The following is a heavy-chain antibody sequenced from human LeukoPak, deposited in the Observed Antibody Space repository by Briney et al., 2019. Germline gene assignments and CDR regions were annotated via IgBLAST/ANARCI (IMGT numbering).Heavy chain of an antibody. Sequence: ASVKVSCKASGYTFTSYGISWVRQAPGQGLEWMGWISAYNGNTNYAQKLQGRVTMTTDTSTSTAYMELRSLRSDDTAVYYCARIPIAAGMEDNWLDPWGQGTLVTVSS. CDR1: GYTFTSYG. J-gene: IGHJ5*02. CDR2: ISAYNGNT. V-gene: IGHV1-18*01. CDR3: ARIPIAAGMEDNWLDP. D-gene: IGHD6-13*01.